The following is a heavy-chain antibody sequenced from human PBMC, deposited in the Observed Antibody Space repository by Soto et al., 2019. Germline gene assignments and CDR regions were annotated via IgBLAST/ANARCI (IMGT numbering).Heavy chain of an antibody. J-gene: IGHJ4*02. V-gene: IGHV1-69*06. CDR3: ASLGYSGSYNDY. CDR2: IIPIFGTA. D-gene: IGHD1-26*01. CDR1: GGTFSSYA. Sequence: SVKVSCKASGGTFSSYAISWVRQAPGQGLEWMGGIIPIFGTANYAQKFQGRVTITADKSTSTAYMELSSLRSEDTAVYYCASLGYSGSYNDYWGQGTLVTVSS.